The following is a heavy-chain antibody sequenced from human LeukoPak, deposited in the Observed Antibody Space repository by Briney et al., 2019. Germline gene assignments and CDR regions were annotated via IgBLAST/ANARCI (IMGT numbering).Heavy chain of an antibody. J-gene: IGHJ3*02. Sequence: SETLSLTCTVSGGSLSSEYWSWVRQPAGHGLEWIGRIYTSGSTNYNPSLRSRVTMSVDTSKNQFPLKLSSVPAADPAVYYCARPLIHEGAFDIWGQGTMVTVSS. V-gene: IGHV4-4*07. CDR1: GGSLSSEY. CDR3: ARPLIHEGAFDI. CDR2: IYTSGST.